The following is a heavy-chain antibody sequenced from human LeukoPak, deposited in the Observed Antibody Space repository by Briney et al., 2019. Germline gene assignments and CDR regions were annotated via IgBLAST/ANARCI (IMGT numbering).Heavy chain of an antibody. CDR3: ASHASAAEGMDV. CDR2: IYYSGST. D-gene: IGHD2-2*01. V-gene: IGHV4-39*01. J-gene: IGHJ6*02. Sequence: SSETLSLTCTVSGGSISSSSYYWGWIRQPPGKGLEWIGSIYYSGSTYYNPSLKSRVTISVDTSKNQFSLKLSSVTAADTAVYYCASHASAAEGMDVWGQGTTVTVSS. CDR1: GGSISSSSYY.